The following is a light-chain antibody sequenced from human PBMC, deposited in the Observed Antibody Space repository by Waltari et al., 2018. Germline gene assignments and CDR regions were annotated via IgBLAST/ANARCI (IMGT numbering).Light chain of an antibody. CDR1: SSNIGSNP. CDR2: HSH. Sequence: QSVLTQPPSVSSAPGQKVTISCSGSSSNIGSNPVSWYQQLPGTAPKRRMYHSHQRPSGIPDRFSGSQSGTSATLGITGLQTGDEANYYCATWDSSLSNVLFGGGTKLSVL. CDR3: ATWDSSLSNVL. V-gene: IGLV1-51*01. J-gene: IGLJ2*01.